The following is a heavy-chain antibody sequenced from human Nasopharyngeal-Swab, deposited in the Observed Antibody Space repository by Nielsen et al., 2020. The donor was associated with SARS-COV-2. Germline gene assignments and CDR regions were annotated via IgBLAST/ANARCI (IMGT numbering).Heavy chain of an antibody. CDR3: ARDWGERIFDY. CDR2: IYTSGST. J-gene: IGHJ4*02. CDR1: GASTSSYY. V-gene: IGHV4-4*07. D-gene: IGHD3-10*01. Sequence: SETLSPTCTLSGASTSSYYWRWIRQPAGKGLEWIGRIYTSGSTNYNPSLKSRVTMSVDTSKNQFSLKLSSVTAAGTAVYYCARDWGERIFDYWGQGTLVTVSS.